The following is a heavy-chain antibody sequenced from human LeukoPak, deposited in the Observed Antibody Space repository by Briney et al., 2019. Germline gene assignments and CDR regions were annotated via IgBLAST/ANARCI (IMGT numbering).Heavy chain of an antibody. CDR2: IYYSGST. J-gene: IGHJ4*02. CDR1: GGSISSSSYY. V-gene: IGHV4-39*07. D-gene: IGHD2-8*01. Sequence: MSSETLSLTCTVSGGSISSSSYYWGWIRQPPGKGLEWIGSIYYSGSTYYNPSLKSRVTISVDTSKNQFSLKLSSVTAADTAVYYCARGYCTNAVCSLGPTQAWGQGTLVTVSS. CDR3: ARGYCTNAVCSLGPTQA.